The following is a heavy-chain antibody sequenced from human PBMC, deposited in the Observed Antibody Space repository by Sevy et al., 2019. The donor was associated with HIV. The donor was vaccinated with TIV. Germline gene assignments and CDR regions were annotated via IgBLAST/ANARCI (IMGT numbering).Heavy chain of an antibody. Sequence: ASVKVSCKASGYTFSDYYIHWVRQAPGQGLKWMGWINPNSGGTNYAQKFQGRVTMTRDTSITTAYMELSRMRSDDTAVYYCARQSAYHFYGMDVWGQGTTVTVS. D-gene: IGHD3-16*01. J-gene: IGHJ6*02. V-gene: IGHV1-2*02. CDR1: GYTFSDYY. CDR2: INPNSGGT. CDR3: ARQSAYHFYGMDV.